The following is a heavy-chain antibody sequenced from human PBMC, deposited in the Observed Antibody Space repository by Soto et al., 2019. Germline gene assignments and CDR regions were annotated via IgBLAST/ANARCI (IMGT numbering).Heavy chain of an antibody. Sequence: GGSLRLSCAASGFTFSSYAMSWVRQAPGKGLEWVSAISGSGGSTYYADSVKGRFTISRDNSKNTLYLQMNSLRAEDTAVYYCAKAGLKWLLSPDYFDYWGQGTLVTVSS. CDR3: AKAGLKWLLSPDYFDY. D-gene: IGHD3-3*01. CDR1: GFTFSSYA. J-gene: IGHJ4*02. V-gene: IGHV3-23*01. CDR2: ISGSGGST.